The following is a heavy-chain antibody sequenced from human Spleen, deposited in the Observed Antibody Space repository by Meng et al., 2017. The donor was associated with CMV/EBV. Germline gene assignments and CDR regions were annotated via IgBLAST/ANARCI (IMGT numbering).Heavy chain of an antibody. D-gene: IGHD1-1*01. V-gene: IGHV3-21*01. Sequence: SCITFSNLRMEWVRPFPGKGLGWVSSISSRSRYIKDADSVQGRFTVPRDDLNNSLNLKMKDLRVENPAPYYFSRAGMAAPGTWWFDPWGPGTLVTVSS. J-gene: IGHJ5*02. CDR2: ISSRSRYI. CDR1: CITFSNLR. CDR3: SRAGMAAPGTWWFDP.